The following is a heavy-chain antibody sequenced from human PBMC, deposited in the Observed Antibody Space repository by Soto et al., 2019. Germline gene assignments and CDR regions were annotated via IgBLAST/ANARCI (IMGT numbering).Heavy chain of an antibody. J-gene: IGHJ2*01. CDR3: ARPYYYDSSGYYSHGYFDL. Sequence: GGSLRLSCAASGFTFSSYSMNWVRQAPGKGLEWVSYISSSSTIYYADSVKGRFTISRDNAKNSLYLQMNSLRDEDTAVYYCARPYYYDSSGYYSHGYFDLWGRGTLVTVSS. D-gene: IGHD3-22*01. V-gene: IGHV3-48*02. CDR1: GFTFSSYS. CDR2: ISSSSTI.